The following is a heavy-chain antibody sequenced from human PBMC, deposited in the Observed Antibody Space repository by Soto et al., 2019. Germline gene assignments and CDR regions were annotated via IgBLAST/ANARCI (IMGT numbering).Heavy chain of an antibody. CDR2: IIPILGIA. D-gene: IGHD6-19*01. CDR1: GGTFSSYT. J-gene: IGHJ4*02. Sequence: QVQLVQSGAEVKKPGSSVKVSCKASGGTFSSYTISWVRQAPGQGLEWMGRIIPILGIANYAQKFQGRVTITVDKSTSTAYMELSSLRSEDTAVYYCARVPYSSGWSLAYWGQGTLVTVPS. V-gene: IGHV1-69*02. CDR3: ARVPYSSGWSLAY.